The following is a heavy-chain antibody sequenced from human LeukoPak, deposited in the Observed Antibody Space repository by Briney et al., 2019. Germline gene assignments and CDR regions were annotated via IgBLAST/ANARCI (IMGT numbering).Heavy chain of an antibody. CDR3: AREWRRLLRLHYFDY. D-gene: IGHD1-26*01. Sequence: GGSLRLSCAASGFTFSSYWMSWVRQAPGKGLEWVANIKQDGSEKYYVDSVKGRFTISRDNAKTSLYLQMNSLRAEDTAVYYCAREWRRLLRLHYFDYWGQGTLVTVSS. J-gene: IGHJ4*02. CDR2: IKQDGSEK. V-gene: IGHV3-7*03. CDR1: GFTFSSYW.